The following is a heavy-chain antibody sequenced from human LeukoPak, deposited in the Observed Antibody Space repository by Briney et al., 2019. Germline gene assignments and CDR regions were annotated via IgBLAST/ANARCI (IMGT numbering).Heavy chain of an antibody. J-gene: IGHJ4*02. V-gene: IGHV3-21*05. CDR3: ARELEIAVAGTLGY. D-gene: IGHD6-19*01. Sequence: GGSLRLSCAASGFTFSSYAMSWVRQAPGKGLEWVSFISNSSSYTNYSDSVTGRFTISRDNAKNSLYLQMKSLRAEDTAVYYCARELEIAVAGTLGYWGQGTLVTVSS. CDR2: ISNSSSYT. CDR1: GFTFSSYA.